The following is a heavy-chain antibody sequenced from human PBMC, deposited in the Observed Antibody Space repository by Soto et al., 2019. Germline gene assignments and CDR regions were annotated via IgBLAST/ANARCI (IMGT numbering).Heavy chain of an antibody. CDR1: GSSISRGHYY. J-gene: IGHJ5*02. CDR3: AGLLDPHNCSGGSCYHGPYNWFGP. CDR2: IYYSGST. V-gene: IGHV4-39*01. Sequence: PQTLSLTCTFSGSSISRGHYYWSWIRPPPVNALEWIGSIYYSGSTYYNPSVKSRVTICVDTSKNQFSLKLSSVTAADTAVYYWAGLLDPHNCSGGSCYHGPYNWFGPWGQGTLVTVSS. D-gene: IGHD2-15*01.